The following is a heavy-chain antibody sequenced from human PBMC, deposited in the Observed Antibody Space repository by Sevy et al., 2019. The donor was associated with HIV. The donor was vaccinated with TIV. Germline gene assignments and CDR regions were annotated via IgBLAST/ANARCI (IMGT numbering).Heavy chain of an antibody. V-gene: IGHV3-7*03. D-gene: IGHD2-2*01. CDR1: GFTVSSNY. J-gene: IGHJ6*02. CDR3: ARDCSSTTCLWGLDV. Sequence: GGSLRLSCAVSGFTVSSNYMTWVRQAPGKGLEWVANIKRDGSERYYVASVKGRFTISRDNAKNSLYLQMNSLRADDTAVYYCARDCSSTTCLWGLDVWGQGTTVTVSS. CDR2: IKRDGSER.